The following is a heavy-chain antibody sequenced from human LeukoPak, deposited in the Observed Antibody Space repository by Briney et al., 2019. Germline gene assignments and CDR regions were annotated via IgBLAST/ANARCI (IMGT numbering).Heavy chain of an antibody. J-gene: IGHJ4*02. CDR1: GGSISSGNFY. V-gene: IGHV4-61*02. Sequence: PSETLSLTCPVSGGSISSGNFYWNWIRQPAGKGLEWIGRIDTSGGTNYNPSLKSRVTISVDTSKNQLSLKLSSVTAADTAVYYCARFDSSGYWDDYWGQGTLVTVSS. CDR2: IDTSGGT. D-gene: IGHD3-22*01. CDR3: ARFDSSGYWDDY.